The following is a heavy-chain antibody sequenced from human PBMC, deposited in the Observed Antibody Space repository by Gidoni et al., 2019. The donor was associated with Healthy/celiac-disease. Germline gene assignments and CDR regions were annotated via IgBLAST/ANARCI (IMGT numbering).Heavy chain of an antibody. CDR2: INPNSGGT. CDR3: AILTTVVTPEGDAFDI. CDR1: GYTFTGYY. V-gene: IGHV1-2*04. D-gene: IGHD4-17*01. Sequence: QVQLVQSGAEVKKPGASVKVSCQASGYTFTGYYMHWVRQAPGQGLEWMGWINPNSGGTNYAQKFQGWVTMTRDTSISTAYMELSRLRSDDTAVYYCAILTTVVTPEGDAFDIWGQGTMVTVSS. J-gene: IGHJ3*02.